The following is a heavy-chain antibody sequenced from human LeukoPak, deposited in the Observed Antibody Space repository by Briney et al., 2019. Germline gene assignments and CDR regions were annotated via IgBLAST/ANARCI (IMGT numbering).Heavy chain of an antibody. CDR1: EGTFRDLA. CDR3: ARVPRSNVAQYFGP. J-gene: IGHJ5*02. V-gene: IGHV1-69*04. CDR2: IIPIVDIT. Sequence: SVKVSCKTSEGTFRDLAIGWLRQAPGQGLEYMGRIIPIVDITEYAHNFRGRVSMTADKSTGTAYMGLLSLTYEDTAVYYCARVPRSNVAQYFGPWGQGTLVTVSS. D-gene: IGHD4-11*01.